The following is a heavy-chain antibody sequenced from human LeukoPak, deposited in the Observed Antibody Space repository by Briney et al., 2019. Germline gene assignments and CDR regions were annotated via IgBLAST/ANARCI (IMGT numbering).Heavy chain of an antibody. Sequence: ASVKVSCKASGYTFTGYYMHWVRQAPGQGLEWMGWINPNSGGTNYAQKFQGRVTMTRDTSISTAYMELSRLRSDDTAVYYCARVFIYCSGGSCYCDYSGQGTLVTVSS. CDR2: INPNSGGT. V-gene: IGHV1-2*02. D-gene: IGHD2-15*01. CDR1: GYTFTGYY. CDR3: ARVFIYCSGGSCYCDY. J-gene: IGHJ4*02.